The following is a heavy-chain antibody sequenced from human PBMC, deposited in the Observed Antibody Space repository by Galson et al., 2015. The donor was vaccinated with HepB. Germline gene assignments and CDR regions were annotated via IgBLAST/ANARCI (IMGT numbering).Heavy chain of an antibody. V-gene: IGHV1-3*01. Sequence: SVKVSCKASGYTFTSYAMHWVRQAPGQRLEWMGWINAGNGNTKYSQKFQGRVTITRDTSASTAYMELSSLRSEDTAVYYCARVYVAAAVGWFDPWGQGTLVTVSS. CDR1: GYTFTSYA. CDR2: INAGNGNT. D-gene: IGHD6-13*01. CDR3: ARVYVAAAVGWFDP. J-gene: IGHJ5*02.